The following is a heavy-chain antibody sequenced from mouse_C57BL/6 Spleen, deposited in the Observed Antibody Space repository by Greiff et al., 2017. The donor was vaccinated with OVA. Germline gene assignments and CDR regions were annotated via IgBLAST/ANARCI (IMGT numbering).Heavy chain of an antibody. CDR1: GYSFTDYN. V-gene: IGHV1-39*01. D-gene: IGHD2-5*01. J-gene: IGHJ3*01. CDR3: ERERDSNYPLYAY. Sequence: VQLQQSGPELVKPGASVKISCKASGYSFTDYNMNWVKQSNGKSLEWIGVINPNYGTTSYNQKFKGKATLTVDQSTSTAYMQLNSLTSKASAVYYCERERDSNYPLYAYWGQGTLVTVSA. CDR2: INPNYGTT.